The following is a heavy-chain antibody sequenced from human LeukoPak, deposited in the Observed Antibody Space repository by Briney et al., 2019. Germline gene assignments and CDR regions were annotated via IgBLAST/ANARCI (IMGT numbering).Heavy chain of an antibody. Sequence: QPGGSLRLSCAASGFTFSSYWMSWVRQAPGKGLEWVANIKQDGSEKYYVDSVKGRFTISRDNAKNSLYLQMNSLRAEDTAVYHCARAFRMVPYYYYGMDVWGQGTTVTVSS. V-gene: IGHV3-7*01. CDR3: ARAFRMVPYYYYGMDV. J-gene: IGHJ6*02. CDR1: GFTFSSYW. CDR2: IKQDGSEK. D-gene: IGHD3-10*01.